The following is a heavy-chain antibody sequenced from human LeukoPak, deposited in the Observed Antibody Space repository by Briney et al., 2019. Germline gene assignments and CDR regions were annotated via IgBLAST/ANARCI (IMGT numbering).Heavy chain of an antibody. J-gene: IGHJ4*02. CDR3: ARGLVWGYYFDY. D-gene: IGHD6-19*01. CDR1: GGSISSYY. Sequence: ASETLSLTCTVSGGSISSYYWSWIRQPPGKGLEWIGYIYYSGSTNYNPSLKSRVTISVDTSKNQFSLKLSSVTAADTAVYYCARGLVWGYYFDYWGQGTLVTVSS. CDR2: IYYSGST. V-gene: IGHV4-59*01.